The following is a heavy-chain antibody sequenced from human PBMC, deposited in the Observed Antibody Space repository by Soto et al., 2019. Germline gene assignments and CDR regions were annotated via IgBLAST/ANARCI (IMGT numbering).Heavy chain of an antibody. CDR3: ARGDDY. CDR2: KSYDGSNE. V-gene: IGHV3-30-3*01. J-gene: IGHJ4*02. Sequence: QVQLVDSGGGVVQPGGSRRLSCVASGFTFSIFVMYWVRQAPGKGLEWVAVKSYDGSNEYYADSVKGRFTISRDNSKNTLYLQMDSLRPEDTAVYYCARGDDYWGQGTLVTVSS. CDR1: GFTFSIFV.